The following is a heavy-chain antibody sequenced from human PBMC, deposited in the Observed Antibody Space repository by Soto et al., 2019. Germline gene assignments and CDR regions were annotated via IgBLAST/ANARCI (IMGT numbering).Heavy chain of an antibody. CDR1: GDSISSGGYY. CDR3: ARGGTPYYYYYYMDV. D-gene: IGHD1-26*01. J-gene: IGHJ6*03. V-gene: IGHV4-31*03. Sequence: SETLSLTCTVSGDSISSGGYYWSWIRQHPGKGLEWIGYIYYSGSTYYNPSLKSRVTISVDTSKNQFSLKLSSVTAADTAVYYCARGGTPYYYYYYMDVWGKGTTVTVSS. CDR2: IYYSGST.